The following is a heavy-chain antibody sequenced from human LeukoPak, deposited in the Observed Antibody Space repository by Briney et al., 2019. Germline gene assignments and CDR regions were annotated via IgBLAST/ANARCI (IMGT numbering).Heavy chain of an antibody. V-gene: IGHV3-49*04. J-gene: IGHJ5*02. Sequence: PGGSLRISCTASGFTFADYATSWVRQAPGKGLEWVGFICSKVYGGTTEYAASVKGRFTISRDDSKSIAYLQMHSLKTEDTAVYYCARDRRYCSSISCSGGWFDPWGQGTLVTVSS. CDR1: GFTFADYA. D-gene: IGHD2-2*01. CDR2: ICSKVYGGTT. CDR3: ARDRRYCSSISCSGGWFDP.